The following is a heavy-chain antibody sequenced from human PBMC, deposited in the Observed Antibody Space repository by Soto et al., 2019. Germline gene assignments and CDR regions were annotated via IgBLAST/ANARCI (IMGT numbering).Heavy chain of an antibody. CDR2: ISYDGRNK. J-gene: IGHJ4*02. CDR1: GVACSSYA. V-gene: IGHV3-30*04. D-gene: IGHD3-3*01. CDR3: AREIERLLGY. Sequence: SLRLSCAASGVACSSYAMHWVRQAPGKGLEWVAVISYDGRNKYYADSVKGRFTISRDNSKNTLYLQMNSLRAEDTAVYYCAREIERLLGYWGQGTLVTVSS.